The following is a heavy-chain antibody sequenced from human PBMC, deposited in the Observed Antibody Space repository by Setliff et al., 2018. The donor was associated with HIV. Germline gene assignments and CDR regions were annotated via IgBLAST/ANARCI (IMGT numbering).Heavy chain of an antibody. CDR1: GASISSSTDY. CDR2: RYYSGST. Sequence: SETLSLTCTVSGASISSSTDYWGWIRQSPGKGLEWIGSRYYSGSTYQNPSLKSRVTIPVDTSKNQFSLELSSVTAADTAVYYCARLRYGSGIPLDVWGTGILVTVSS. D-gene: IGHD3-10*01. V-gene: IGHV4-39*01. CDR3: ARLRYGSGIPLDV. J-gene: IGHJ6*03.